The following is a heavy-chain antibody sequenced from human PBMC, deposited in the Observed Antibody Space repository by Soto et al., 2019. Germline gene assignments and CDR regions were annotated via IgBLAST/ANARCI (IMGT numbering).Heavy chain of an antibody. Sequence: GESLKISCKGSGYSFTSYWIGWVRQMPGKGLEWMGIIYPGDSDTRYSPSFQGQVTISADKSISTAYLQWSSLKASDTAMYYCARVLDGYSFSLYNWFDPWGQGTLVTVSS. CDR3: ARVLDGYSFSLYNWFDP. V-gene: IGHV5-51*01. CDR1: GYSFTSYW. D-gene: IGHD5-18*01. J-gene: IGHJ5*02. CDR2: IYPGDSDT.